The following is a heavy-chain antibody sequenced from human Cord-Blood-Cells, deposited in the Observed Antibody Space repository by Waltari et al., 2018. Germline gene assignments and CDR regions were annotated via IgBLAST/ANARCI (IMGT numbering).Heavy chain of an antibody. D-gene: IGHD1-1*01. CDR1: VRCLGSYS. V-gene: IGHV4-59*01. J-gene: IGHJ4*02. Sequence: QVQLQDSGPGLVQPSATLSLPRSVLVRCLGSYSSRWIRQPPGKGLEGIVYIYYSGSTNYTPSLKSRVTIAVDTSKIQFSLKLSSVTAAATAVYYCARDRTGTFDYWGQGTLVTVSS. CDR3: ARDRTGTFDY. CDR2: IYYSGST.